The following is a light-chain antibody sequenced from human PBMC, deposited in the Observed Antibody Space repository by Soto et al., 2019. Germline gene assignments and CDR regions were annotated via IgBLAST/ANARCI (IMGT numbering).Light chain of an antibody. CDR3: QSYDNNNWV. J-gene: IGLJ3*02. V-gene: IGLV6-57*02. Sequence: NFMLTQPHSVSESPGKTVIISCTGSSGSIATNYVQWYQQRPGSAPTTVIYEDYQRPSGVPDRFSGSIDSSSNSASLNISGLKTEDEADYYCQSYDNNNWVFGGGTKLTVL. CDR2: EDY. CDR1: SGSIATNY.